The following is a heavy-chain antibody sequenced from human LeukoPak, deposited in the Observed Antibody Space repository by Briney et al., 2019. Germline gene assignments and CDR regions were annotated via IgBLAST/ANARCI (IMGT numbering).Heavy chain of an antibody. CDR3: ASYYYGSGSYRADAFDI. Sequence: GGSLRLSCAASGLTFSSYEMNWVRQAPGKGLEWVSYISSSGSTIYYADSVKGRFTISRDNAKNSLYLQMNSLRAEDTAVYYCASYYYGSGSYRADAFDIWGQGTMVTVSS. D-gene: IGHD3-10*01. V-gene: IGHV3-48*03. J-gene: IGHJ3*02. CDR1: GLTFSSYE. CDR2: ISSSGSTI.